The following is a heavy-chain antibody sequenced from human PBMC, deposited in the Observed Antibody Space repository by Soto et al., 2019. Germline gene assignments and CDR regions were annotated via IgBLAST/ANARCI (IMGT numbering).Heavy chain of an antibody. J-gene: IGHJ4*02. CDR2: IDTSGSST. Sequence: GGSLSLSCEASGFIFTNFWMHWVRQVPGKGLVWVSRIDTSGSSTSYADSVKGRFTISRDNAKNTVSLQMNSLRAEDTGVYYCAKDSWYFDLWSQGSLVTVSS. CDR3: AKDSWYFDL. V-gene: IGHV3-74*01. CDR1: GFIFTNFW. D-gene: IGHD6-13*01.